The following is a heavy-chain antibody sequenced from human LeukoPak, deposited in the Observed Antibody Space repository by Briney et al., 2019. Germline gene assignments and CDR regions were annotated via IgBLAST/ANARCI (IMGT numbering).Heavy chain of an antibody. J-gene: IGHJ4*02. Sequence: SETLSLTCTVSGGSISSYYWSWIRQPPGKGLEWIGYIYYSGSTNYNPSLKSRVTISVDTSKNQFSLKLSSVTVADTAVYYCARYSGWYASVDYWGQGTLVTVSS. CDR3: ARYSGWYASVDY. CDR2: IYYSGST. V-gene: IGHV4-59*01. CDR1: GGSISSYY. D-gene: IGHD6-19*01.